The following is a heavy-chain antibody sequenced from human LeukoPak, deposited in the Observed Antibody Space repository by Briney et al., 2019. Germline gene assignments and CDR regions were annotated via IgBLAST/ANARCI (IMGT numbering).Heavy chain of an antibody. J-gene: IGHJ4*02. V-gene: IGHV3-30*18. D-gene: IGHD4-4*01. Sequence: PGGSLRLSCAASGFTFSSYAMHWVRQAPGKGLEWVAVISYDGSNKYYADSVKGRFTISRDNSKNTLYLQMNSLRAEDTAVYYCAKLGGGLQLDYWGQGTLVTVSS. CDR2: ISYDGSNK. CDR1: GFTFSSYA. CDR3: AKLGGGLQLDY.